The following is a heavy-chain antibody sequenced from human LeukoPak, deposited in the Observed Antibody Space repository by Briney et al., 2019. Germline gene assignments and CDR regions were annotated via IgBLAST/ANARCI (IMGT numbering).Heavy chain of an antibody. CDR1: GYTFTDNY. D-gene: IGHD1-26*01. V-gene: IGHV1-69-2*01. Sequence: ASVKLSCKVSGYTFTDNYMHWVQQAPGKGLEWMGLVDPEDGETIYAEKFQGRVTITADTSTDTAYMELSSLRSEDTAVYYCAIESGPLVGATTVMSFWGQGTLVAVSS. CDR2: VDPEDGET. J-gene: IGHJ4*02. CDR3: AIESGPLVGATTVMSF.